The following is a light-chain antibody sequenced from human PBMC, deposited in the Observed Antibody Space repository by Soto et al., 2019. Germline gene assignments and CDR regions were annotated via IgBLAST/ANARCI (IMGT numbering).Light chain of an antibody. CDR1: QSVSSD. J-gene: IGKJ3*01. CDR2: GAS. CDR3: LQYNSWPRGT. Sequence: EIVMTQSPATLSVSPGERATLSCRASQSVSSDLAWYQQKPGQPPRLLLYGASTRATGIPVRFRGSGSGTEFTLTISSLQSEDSAVYYCLQYNSWPRGTFGPGTKVDIK. V-gene: IGKV3-15*01.